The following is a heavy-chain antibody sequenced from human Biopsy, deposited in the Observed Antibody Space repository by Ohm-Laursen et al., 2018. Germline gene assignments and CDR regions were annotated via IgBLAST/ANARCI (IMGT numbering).Heavy chain of an antibody. CDR1: GFTFTDYD. D-gene: IGHD1-1*01. CDR2: ISPSSTTI. Sequence: SLRLSCSAPGFTFTDYDISWVRHVPGQGLEWLALISPSSTTIYYADSVRGRFFISRDDAKNSVSLEMSSLRAHDTALYFCARNVRLEMTDHSGVTTYSRYFAMDAWGRGTTVTVSS. J-gene: IGHJ6*02. CDR3: ARNVRLEMTDHSGVTTYSRYFAMDA. V-gene: IGHV3-11*01.